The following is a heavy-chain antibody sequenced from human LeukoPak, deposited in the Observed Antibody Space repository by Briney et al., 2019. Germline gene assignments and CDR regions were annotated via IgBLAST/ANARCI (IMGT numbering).Heavy chain of an antibody. CDR3: SHDSNGYAYVFDY. Sequence: GRALRLSCTASGFTFGDYALTWVRQAPGKGVEWVGFIRSKTYGRKTDYAPYVKGRFTISRVHSKSIAYLQIDSLEAEDTALYYWSHDSNGYAYVFDYWGQGTRVTVSS. J-gene: IGHJ4*02. D-gene: IGHD3-22*01. V-gene: IGHV3-49*04. CDR1: GFTFGDYA. CDR2: IRSKTYGRKT.